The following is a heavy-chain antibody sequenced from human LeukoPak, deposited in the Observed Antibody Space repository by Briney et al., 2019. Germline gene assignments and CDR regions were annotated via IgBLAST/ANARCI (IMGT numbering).Heavy chain of an antibody. CDR1: GFTFSSYS. J-gene: IGHJ4*02. CDR2: ISSGSSYI. V-gene: IGHV3-21*01. D-gene: IGHD2-21*02. CDR3: ASFKPVGTGENY. Sequence: GGSLRLSCAASGFTFSSYSMNWVRQAPGKGLEWVSSISSGSSYIYYADSVKGRFTISRDNAKNSLYLQMNSLRAEDTAVYYCASFKPVGTGENYWGQGTLVTVSS.